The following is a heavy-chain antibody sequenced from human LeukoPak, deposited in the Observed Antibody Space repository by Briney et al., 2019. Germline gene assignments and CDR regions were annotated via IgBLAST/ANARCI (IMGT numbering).Heavy chain of an antibody. D-gene: IGHD3-10*01. CDR1: GGSISSSSYY. J-gene: IGHJ4*02. CDR2: IYYSGST. Sequence: SETLSLTCTVSGGSISSSSYYWGWLRQPPGTGLEWIGSIYYSGSTYYNPSLKSRVTISVDTSKNQFSLKLSSVTAADTAVYYCARLLWFGESEDAYYFDYWGQGTLVTVSS. V-gene: IGHV4-39*01. CDR3: ARLLWFGESEDAYYFDY.